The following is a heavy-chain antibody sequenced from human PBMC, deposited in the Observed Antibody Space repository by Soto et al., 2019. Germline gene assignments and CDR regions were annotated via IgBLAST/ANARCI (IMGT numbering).Heavy chain of an antibody. CDR1: GFSITGNGEG. V-gene: IGHV2-5*02. D-gene: IGHD2-2*01. CDR2: IYWADDK. Sequence: DSGPTLVNPTQTLTLTCTFSGFSITGNGEGVGWIRQPPGKALEWLALIYWADDKRYSPSLRNRLTITLDNSKDQVILTMTDMGPADTATYYCAHGYVQLLATFHYFDSWGQGTQVTVSS. CDR3: AHGYVQLLATFHYFDS. J-gene: IGHJ4*02.